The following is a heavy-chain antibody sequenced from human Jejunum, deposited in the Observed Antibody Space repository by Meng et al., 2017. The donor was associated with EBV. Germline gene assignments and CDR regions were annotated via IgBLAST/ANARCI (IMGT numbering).Heavy chain of an antibody. D-gene: IGHD1-26*01. CDR3: ARDGGPSGSYAYWFDP. CDR2: IFHIGTT. Sequence: QVRLDDSVPAQGKPIGSWCLSGALSGCSSSSSKWWMWVRQPPGKGPEWIGEIFHIGTTYYNPTLKSRVTMSVDKSKNHFSLKLTSVTAADTAVYYCARDGGPSGSYAYWFDPWGQGTLVTVSS. CDR1: GCSSSSSKW. V-gene: IGHV4-4*02. J-gene: IGHJ5*02.